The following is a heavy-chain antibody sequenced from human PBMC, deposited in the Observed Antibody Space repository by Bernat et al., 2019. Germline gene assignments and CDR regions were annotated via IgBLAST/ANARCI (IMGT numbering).Heavy chain of an antibody. J-gene: IGHJ4*02. V-gene: IGHV3-11*05. CDR2: ISSSSSYT. D-gene: IGHD3-22*01. CDR3: ARDGDEYDSSGIN. Sequence: QVQLVESGGGLVKPGGSLRLSCAASGFTFSDYYMSWIRQAPGKGLEWVSYISSSSSYTNYADSVNGRFTISRDNAKNSLYLQMNSLRAEDTAVYYCARDGDEYDSSGINWGQGTLVTVSS. CDR1: GFTFSDYY.